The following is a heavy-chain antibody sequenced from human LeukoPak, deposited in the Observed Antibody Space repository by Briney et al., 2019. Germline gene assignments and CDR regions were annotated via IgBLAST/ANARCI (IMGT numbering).Heavy chain of an antibody. CDR2: IYPDDSDT. Sequence: GESLKISCKGSGYSFTSYWIGWVRQMPGKGLEWMGIIYPDDSDTRYSPSFQGQVTISADKSISTAYLQWSSLKASDTAMYYCARRLPADYGDYVDAFDIWGQGTMVTVSS. J-gene: IGHJ3*02. CDR1: GYSFTSYW. V-gene: IGHV5-51*01. D-gene: IGHD4-17*01. CDR3: ARRLPADYGDYVDAFDI.